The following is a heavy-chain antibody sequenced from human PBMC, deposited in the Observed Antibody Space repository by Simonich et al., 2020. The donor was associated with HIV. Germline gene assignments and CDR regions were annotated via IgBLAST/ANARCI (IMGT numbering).Heavy chain of an antibody. D-gene: IGHD5-12*01. V-gene: IGHV4-34*02. CDR2: INHSGNT. CDR1: GGSFSGHY. CDR3: ARNWRDGYNPYYFYYMDV. J-gene: IGHJ6*03. Sequence: QVQLQQWGAGLLKPSEPLSLTCAVYGGSFSGHYWNWIRQPPGKGLEWIGEINHSGNTNNNPTLKSQVTRSVDTAKNQFSLKLNSVTAADTGVYFCARNWRDGYNPYYFYYMDVWGKGTTVTVSS.